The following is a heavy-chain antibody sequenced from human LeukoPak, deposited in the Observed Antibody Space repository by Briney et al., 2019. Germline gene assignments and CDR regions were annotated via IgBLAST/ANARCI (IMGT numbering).Heavy chain of an antibody. J-gene: IGHJ4*02. CDR1: GFTFSNYA. D-gene: IGHD4-17*01. V-gene: IGHV3-30*04. CDR3: AREGYDFGDHFDY. CDR2: ISYDGSSN. Sequence: GGSLRLSYAASGFTFSNYAMHWVRQAPGKGLEWVALISYDGSSNSYSDSVKGRFTISRDNSKNTLDLQMNSLRAEDTAVYYCAREGYDFGDHFDYWGQGTLVTVSS.